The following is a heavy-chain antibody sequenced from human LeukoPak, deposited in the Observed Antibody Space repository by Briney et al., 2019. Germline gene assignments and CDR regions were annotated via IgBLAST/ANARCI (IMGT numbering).Heavy chain of an antibody. CDR1: GFTVSSNY. Sequence: GGSLRLSCAASGFTVSSNYMSWVRQAPGKGLEWVSVIYSGGSTYYADSVKGRFTISRDNSKNTLYLQMNSLRAEDTAVYYCAKGSMTTVTTWMDVWGQGTTVTVSS. J-gene: IGHJ6*02. D-gene: IGHD4-17*01. CDR2: IYSGGST. CDR3: AKGSMTTVTTWMDV. V-gene: IGHV3-66*01.